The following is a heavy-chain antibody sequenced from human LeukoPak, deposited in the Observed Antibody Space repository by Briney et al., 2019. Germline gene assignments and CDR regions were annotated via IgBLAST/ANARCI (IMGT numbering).Heavy chain of an antibody. CDR2: INPNSGGT. CDR1: GYTFTGYY. D-gene: IGHD5-18*01. V-gene: IGHV1-2*02. J-gene: IGHJ6*03. CDR3: ARATVDTAMGYHYYSMDV. Sequence: ASVKVSCKASGYTFTGYYVHWVRQAPGQGLEWMGWINPNSGGTNYAQKFQGRVTMTRDTSISTAYMELSRLRSDDTAVYYCARATVDTAMGYHYYSMDVWGKGTTVTVSS.